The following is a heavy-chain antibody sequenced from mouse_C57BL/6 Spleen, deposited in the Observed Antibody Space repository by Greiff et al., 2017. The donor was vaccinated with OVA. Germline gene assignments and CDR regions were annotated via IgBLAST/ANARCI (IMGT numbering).Heavy chain of an antibody. CDR1: GYAFSSSW. J-gene: IGHJ2*01. CDR3: ARSYYDYDGGAG. Sequence: QVQLQQSGPELVKPGASVKISCKASGYAFSSSWMNWVKQRPGKGLEWIGRIYPGDGDTNYNGKFKGKATLTADKSSSTAYMQLSSLTSEDSAVYFCARSYYDYDGGAGWGQGTTLTVSS. V-gene: IGHV1-82*01. CDR2: IYPGDGDT. D-gene: IGHD2-4*01.